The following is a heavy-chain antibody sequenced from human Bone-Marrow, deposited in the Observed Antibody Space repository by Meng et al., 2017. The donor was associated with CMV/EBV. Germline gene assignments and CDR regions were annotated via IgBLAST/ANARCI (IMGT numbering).Heavy chain of an antibody. CDR3: ARGEGCSGGSCYSGNDYFDY. D-gene: IGHD2-15*01. CDR1: GGTFSSYT. CDR2: IIPILGIA. J-gene: IGHJ4*02. Sequence: SVKVSCKACGGTFSSYTISWVRQAPGQGLEWMGRIIPILGIANYAQKFQGRVTITADKSTSTAYMELSSLRSEDTAVYYCARGEGCSGGSCYSGNDYFDYWGQGTLVTVSS. V-gene: IGHV1-69*02.